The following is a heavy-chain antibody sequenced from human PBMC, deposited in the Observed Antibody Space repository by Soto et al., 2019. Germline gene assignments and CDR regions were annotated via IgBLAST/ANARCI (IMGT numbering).Heavy chain of an antibody. CDR3: AKDMKWGGMTTIHYFDS. V-gene: IGHV3-9*01. Sequence: GGSLRLSCAASGFTFSHYAMHWVRQAPGKGLEWVSGISANGDNVDYADSVKGRLTVSRDNAKNSLFLQMNSLRPEDTALYYCAKDMKWGGMTTIHYFDSWGQGTQVTVSS. CDR2: ISANGDNV. CDR1: GFTFSHYA. D-gene: IGHD4-17*01. J-gene: IGHJ4*02.